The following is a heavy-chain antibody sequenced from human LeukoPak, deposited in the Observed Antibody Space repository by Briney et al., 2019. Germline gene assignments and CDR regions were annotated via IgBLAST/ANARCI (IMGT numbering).Heavy chain of an antibody. CDR2: ISSSSSYT. CDR3: ARMGPRVPFSFDY. V-gene: IGHV3-11*03. J-gene: IGHJ4*02. Sequence: GGSLRLSCAASGFTISDYYMSWIRQAPGKGLEWVSYISSSSSYTNYADSVKGRFTISRDNAKNSLYLQMNSLRAEDTAVYYCARMGPRVPFSFDYWGQGTLVTVSS. D-gene: IGHD3-3*01. CDR1: GFTISDYY.